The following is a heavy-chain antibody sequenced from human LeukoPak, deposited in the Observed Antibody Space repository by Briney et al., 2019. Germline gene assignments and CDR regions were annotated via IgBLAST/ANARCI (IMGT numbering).Heavy chain of an antibody. CDR3: ARAEYSSSWYENWFDP. J-gene: IGHJ5*02. V-gene: IGHV1-18*01. Sequence: ASVKVSCKASGYTFTSYGISWVRQAPGQGLEWMGWISAYNGNTNYAQKLQGRVTMTTDTSTSTAYMELRSLRSDDTAVYYCARAEYSSSWYENWFDPWGQGTLVTVSS. D-gene: IGHD6-13*01. CDR1: GYTFTSYG. CDR2: ISAYNGNT.